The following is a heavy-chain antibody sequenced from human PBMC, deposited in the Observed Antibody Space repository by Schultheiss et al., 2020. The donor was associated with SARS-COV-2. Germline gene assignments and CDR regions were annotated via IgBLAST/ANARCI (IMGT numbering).Heavy chain of an antibody. Sequence: GGSLRLSCAASGFTFSSYVMHWVRQAPGKGLEHVSVISSNGGSTDYADSVRGRFTISRDNAKNSLYLQMNSLRAEDTAVYYCARDDTDPPSGMDVWGQGTTVTVSS. CDR1: GFTFSSYV. CDR2: ISSNGGST. V-gene: IGHV3-64*02. D-gene: IGHD3-10*01. J-gene: IGHJ6*02. CDR3: ARDDTDPPSGMDV.